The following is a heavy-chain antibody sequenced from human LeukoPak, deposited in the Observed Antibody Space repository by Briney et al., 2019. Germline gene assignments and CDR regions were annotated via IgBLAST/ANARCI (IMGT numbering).Heavy chain of an antibody. CDR3: ARDHSGSYLAAFDI. V-gene: IGHV4-61*08. CDR1: GGSISSGGYY. Sequence: PSETLSLTCTVSGGSISSGGYYWSWIRQPPGKGLEWIGYIYYSGSTNCNPSLKSRVTISVDTSKNQFSLKLSSVTAADTAVYYCARDHSGSYLAAFDIWGQGTMVTVSS. CDR2: IYYSGST. D-gene: IGHD1-26*01. J-gene: IGHJ3*02.